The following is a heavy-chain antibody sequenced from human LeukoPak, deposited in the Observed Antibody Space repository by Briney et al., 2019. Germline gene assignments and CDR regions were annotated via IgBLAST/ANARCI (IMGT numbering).Heavy chain of an antibody. CDR2: ISSSSSYI. CDR1: GFTFSSYS. CDR3: ASGMYYYDSSGYYPGTFDY. V-gene: IGHV3-21*01. Sequence: GGSLRLSCAASGFTFSSYSMNWVRQAPGKGLEWVSSISSSSSYIYYADSVKGRFTISKDNAKNSLYLQMNSLGAEDTAVYYCASGMYYYDSSGYYPGTFDYWGQGTLVTVSS. D-gene: IGHD3-22*01. J-gene: IGHJ4*02.